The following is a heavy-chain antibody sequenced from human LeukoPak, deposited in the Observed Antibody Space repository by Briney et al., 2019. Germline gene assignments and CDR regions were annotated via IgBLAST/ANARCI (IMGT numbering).Heavy chain of an antibody. D-gene: IGHD1-26*01. V-gene: IGHV4-4*07. CDR1: GGSISSYS. CDR3: ASAYSGSHPIFDY. J-gene: IGHJ4*02. CDR2: IYTSGST. Sequence: SETLSLTCTVSGGSISSYSWSWIRQPAGKGLGWIGRIYTSGSTNYNPSLKSRVTMSVDTSKNQFSLKLSSVPAADAAVYYCASAYSGSHPIFDYWGQGTLVTVSS.